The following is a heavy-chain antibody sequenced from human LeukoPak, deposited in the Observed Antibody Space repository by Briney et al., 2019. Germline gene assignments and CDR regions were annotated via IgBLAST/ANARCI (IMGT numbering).Heavy chain of an antibody. CDR3: AKDGGYDSDGY. CDR2: IRDSGSST. V-gene: IGHV3-23*01. D-gene: IGHD5-12*01. J-gene: IGHJ4*02. Sequence: PGGSLRLSCAASGFTFSSYAMSWVRQAPGKGLEWVSAIRDSGSSTHYADSVKGRFTISRDNSKNTLYLQMNSLRAEDTAVYYCAKDGGYDSDGYWGQGTLVTVSS. CDR1: GFTFSSYA.